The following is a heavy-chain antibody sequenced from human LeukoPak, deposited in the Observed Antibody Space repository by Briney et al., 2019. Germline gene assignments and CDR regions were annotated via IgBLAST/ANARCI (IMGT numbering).Heavy chain of an antibody. J-gene: IGHJ4*02. D-gene: IGHD3-10*01. CDR2: IKSKTDGGTT. CDR1: GFTFSNAW. V-gene: IGHV3-15*01. Sequence: PGGSLRLSCAASGFTFSNAWMSWVRQAPGKGLEWVGRIKSKTDGGTTDYAAPVKGRFTISRDDSKNTLYLQMNSLKTEDTGVLLCKTEGDGAESYYLPPFFDYWGQGPLVTVSS. CDR3: KTEGDGAESYYLPPFFDY.